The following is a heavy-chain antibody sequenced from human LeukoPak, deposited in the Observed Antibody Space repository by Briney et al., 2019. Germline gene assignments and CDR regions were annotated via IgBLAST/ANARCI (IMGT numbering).Heavy chain of an antibody. J-gene: IGHJ5*02. D-gene: IGHD6-19*01. CDR1: GYTFTSYA. CDR3: ARETLQSSRIAVAGTSWFDP. V-gene: IGHV7-4-1*02. Sequence: ASVKVSCKASGYTFTSYAMNWVRQAPGQGLEWMGWINTNTGNPTYAQGFTGRFVFSLDTSVSTAYLQISSLKAEDTAVYYCARETLQSSRIAVAGTSWFDPWGQGTLVTVSS. CDR2: INTNTGNP.